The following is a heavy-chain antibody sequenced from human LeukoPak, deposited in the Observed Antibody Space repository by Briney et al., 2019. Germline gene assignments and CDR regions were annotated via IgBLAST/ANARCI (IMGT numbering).Heavy chain of an antibody. CDR3: ARHGTIAAAGYFDY. J-gene: IGHJ4*02. D-gene: IGHD6-13*01. V-gene: IGHV4-59*01. CDR2: IYYSGSS. CDR1: GGPTSSYY. Sequence: PSETLSLTCTVSGGPTSSYYWSWIRQPPGKGLEWIGYIYYSGSSNYNPSLKSRVTMLVDTSKNQFSLKLNSVTAADTAVYYCARHGTIAAAGYFDYWGQGSLVTVSS.